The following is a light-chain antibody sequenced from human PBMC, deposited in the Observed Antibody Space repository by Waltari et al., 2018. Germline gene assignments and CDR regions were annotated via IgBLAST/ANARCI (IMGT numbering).Light chain of an antibody. J-gene: IGLJ2*01. CDR2: DVS. V-gene: IGLV2-14*03. CDR1: SNDVGVYNY. Sequence: QSALTQPASVSGSPGQSITISCTGTSNDVGVYNYVSWYQHLPGKAPNLIIYDVSRWPSGVSNRFSGSKSGNTASLTISGLQAEDEADYYCSSYTNTNTIVFGGGTKVTVL. CDR3: SSYTNTNTIV.